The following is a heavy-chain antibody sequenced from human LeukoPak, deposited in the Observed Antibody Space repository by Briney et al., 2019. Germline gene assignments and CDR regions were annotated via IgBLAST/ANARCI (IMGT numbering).Heavy chain of an antibody. J-gene: IGHJ4*02. V-gene: IGHV1-46*01. CDR2: INPSDGST. CDR1: GYTFTGYY. Sequence: ASVKVSCKASGYTFTGYYMHWVRQAPGQGLEWMGIINPSDGSTSYAQKFQGRVTMTRDMSTSTVYMELSSLRSEDTAVYYCAIAFFSSGYLDYWGQGTLVTVSS. CDR3: AIAFFSSGYLDY. D-gene: IGHD3-22*01.